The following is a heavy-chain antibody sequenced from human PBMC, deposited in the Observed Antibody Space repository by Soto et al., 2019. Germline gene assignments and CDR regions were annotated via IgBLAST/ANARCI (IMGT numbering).Heavy chain of an antibody. J-gene: IGHJ6*02. CDR1: GGSISGNF. V-gene: IGHV4-59*01. CDR2: IYNSGSN. CDR3: ARDITVTTEGYYYYYGLDV. Sequence: TSETLSLTCTVSGGSISGNFWSWIRQPPGKGLEWIGYIYNSGSNNYNPSLTSRVTMSVDTSKNQVSLKLTSVTAADTAVYYCARDITVTTEGYYYYYGLDVWGQGTTVTVSS. D-gene: IGHD4-4*01.